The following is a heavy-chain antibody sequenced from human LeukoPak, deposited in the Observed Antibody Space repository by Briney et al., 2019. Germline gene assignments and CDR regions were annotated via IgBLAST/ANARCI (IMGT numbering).Heavy chain of an antibody. J-gene: IGHJ4*02. V-gene: IGHV3-30*09. Sequence: GGSLRLSCAASGFTYSSYAMHWVRQAPGKGLGVVAVISYDGNNKYYADTSKGRLAISTDNSQYTLYLEIDSLRAADTAVYYCARGAAYYYCSASYYHAFWGQGTLVTVSS. CDR2: ISYDGNNK. D-gene: IGHD3-10*01. CDR3: ARGAAYYYCSASYYHAF. CDR1: GFTYSSYA.